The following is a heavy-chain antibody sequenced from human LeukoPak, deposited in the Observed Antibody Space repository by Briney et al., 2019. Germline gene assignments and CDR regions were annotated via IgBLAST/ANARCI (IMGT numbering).Heavy chain of an antibody. CDR1: GGSISSYY. D-gene: IGHD3-22*01. V-gene: IGHV4-59*01. Sequence: WETLSLTCSVSGGSISSYYWSWIRQPPGKGLEWIGYIYYSGSTSYNSSLKSRVTMSVDTSKNQFSLKLSSVTAADTAVYYCARGGYYDRSGNSYKFGFDMWGQGTMVTVSS. CDR3: ARGGYYDRSGNSYKFGFDM. J-gene: IGHJ3*02. CDR2: IYYSGST.